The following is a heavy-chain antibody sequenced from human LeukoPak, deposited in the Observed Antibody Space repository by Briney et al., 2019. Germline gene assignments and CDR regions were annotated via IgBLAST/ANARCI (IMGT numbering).Heavy chain of an antibody. CDR2: IYSGGST. Sequence: GALRLSCAASGFTFSSYAMSWVRQAPGKGLEWVSVIYSGGSTYYADSVKGRFTISRDNSKNTLYLQMNSLRAEDTAVYYCARTLGRVNYFDYWGQGTLVTVSS. D-gene: IGHD4-23*01. V-gene: IGHV3-53*01. CDR3: ARTLGRVNYFDY. J-gene: IGHJ4*02. CDR1: GFTFSSYA.